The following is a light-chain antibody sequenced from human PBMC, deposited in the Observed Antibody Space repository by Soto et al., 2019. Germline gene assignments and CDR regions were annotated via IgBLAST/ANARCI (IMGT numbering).Light chain of an antibody. V-gene: IGKV1-9*01. CDR3: QQFKSYPLT. CDR2: AAS. Sequence: IQWTQSPSSLSTSVRDRVTITCRASQGISSYLAWYQQKPGKAPKLLIYAASTLQSGVPSRFRGSGSGTDFTLTISSLKPEDFETYYCQQFKSYPLTFGGGTKVDIK. CDR1: QGISSY. J-gene: IGKJ4*01.